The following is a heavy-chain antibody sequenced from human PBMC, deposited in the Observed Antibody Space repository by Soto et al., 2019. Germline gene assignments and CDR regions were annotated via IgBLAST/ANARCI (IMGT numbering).Heavy chain of an antibody. D-gene: IGHD2-2*01. CDR2: ISAYNGNT. V-gene: IGHV1-18*01. Sequence: ASVKVSCKASGYTFTSYGISWVRQAPGQGIEWMGWISAYNGNTNYAQKLRGRVTMTTDTSTSTAYMELRSLRSDDTAVYYCAIVVVQAAISYYYGMDVWGQGTTVTVSS. J-gene: IGHJ6*02. CDR3: AIVVVQAAISYYYGMDV. CDR1: GYTFTSYG.